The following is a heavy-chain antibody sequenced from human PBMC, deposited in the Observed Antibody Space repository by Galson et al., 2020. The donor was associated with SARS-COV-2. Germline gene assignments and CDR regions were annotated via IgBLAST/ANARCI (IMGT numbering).Heavy chain of an antibody. CDR2: IIHIFDTA. J-gene: IGHJ4*02. Sequence: SVKVSCKASGGTFSNYDVNWVRQAPGQGLEWLGGIIHIFDTAKYAQKFQGRATITADESTTTAYMELTSLRSDDTAVYFCARGEVQTLDYWGQGTLVTVSS. D-gene: IGHD1-1*01. CDR1: GGTFSNYD. CDR3: ARGEVQTLDY. V-gene: IGHV1-69*13.